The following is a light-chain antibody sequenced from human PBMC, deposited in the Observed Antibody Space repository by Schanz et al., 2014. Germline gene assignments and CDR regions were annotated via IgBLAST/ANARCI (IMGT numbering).Light chain of an antibody. Sequence: QTVVTQEPSFSVSPGGTVTLTCGLSSGSVSTTYYPTWYQQTPGQAPRTLIYNTHIRSSGVPDRFSGSKSGNTASLTVSGLQAEDEADYYCSSYAGANTLVFGGGTKLTVL. CDR2: NTH. V-gene: IGLV8-61*01. J-gene: IGLJ2*01. CDR1: SGSVSTTYY. CDR3: SSYAGANTLV.